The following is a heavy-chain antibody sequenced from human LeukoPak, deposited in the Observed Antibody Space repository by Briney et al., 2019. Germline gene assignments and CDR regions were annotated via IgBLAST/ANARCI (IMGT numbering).Heavy chain of an antibody. J-gene: IGHJ4*02. CDR2: IHYSGST. D-gene: IGHD2-15*01. V-gene: IGHV4-39*01. CDR1: GGSISSSSYY. CDR3: ARHESGDYFDY. Sequence: SETLSLTCSVSGGSISSSSYYWGWIRQPPGKGLEWIGNIHYSGSTIYNPSLKSRVTISVDTSKNQFSLKLSSVTAADTAVYYCARHESGDYFDYWGQGTLVTVSS.